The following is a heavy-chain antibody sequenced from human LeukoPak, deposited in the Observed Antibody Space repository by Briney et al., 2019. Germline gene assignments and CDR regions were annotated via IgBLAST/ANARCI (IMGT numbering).Heavy chain of an antibody. Sequence: GGSLRLSCAASGFTFSSYSMNWVRQAPGKGLEWVSYISSSSSSTIYYADSVKGRFTISRDNAENSLYLQMNSLRAEDTAVYYCARDLVQRFVRYYYMDVWGKGTTVTVSS. D-gene: IGHD2-8*01. CDR3: ARDLVQRFVRYYYMDV. CDR1: GFTFSSYS. CDR2: ISSSSSSTI. J-gene: IGHJ6*03. V-gene: IGHV3-48*01.